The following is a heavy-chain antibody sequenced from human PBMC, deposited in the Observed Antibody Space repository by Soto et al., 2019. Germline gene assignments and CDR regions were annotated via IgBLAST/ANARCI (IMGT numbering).Heavy chain of an antibody. Sequence: ASVKVSCKASGYTFTSYDINWVRQATGQGLEWMGWMNPNSDNTGYAQKFQGRVTVTRNTSISTAYMELSSLTSDDTAVYYCARAPLGILVAPDVWGPGTLVTVSS. V-gene: IGHV1-8*01. CDR1: GYTFTSYD. CDR2: MNPNSDNT. J-gene: IGHJ4*02. D-gene: IGHD3-22*01. CDR3: ARAPLGILVAPDV.